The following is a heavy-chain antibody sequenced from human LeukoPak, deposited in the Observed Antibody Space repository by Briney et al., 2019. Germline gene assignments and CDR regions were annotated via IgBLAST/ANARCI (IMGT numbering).Heavy chain of an antibody. CDR2: ISYDGSNK. Sequence: GGSLRLSCAASGFVFDDYGMSWVRQAPGKGLEWVAVISYDGSNKYYADSVKGRFTISRDNSKNTLYLQMNSLRAEDTAVYYCARDTGGDDYWGQGTLVTVSS. CDR3: ARDTGGDDY. J-gene: IGHJ4*02. CDR1: GFVFDDYG. V-gene: IGHV3-30*03. D-gene: IGHD7-27*01.